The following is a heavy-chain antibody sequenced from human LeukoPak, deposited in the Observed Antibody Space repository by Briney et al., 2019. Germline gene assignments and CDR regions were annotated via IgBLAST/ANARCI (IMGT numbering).Heavy chain of an antibody. CDR2: MYYSGST. V-gene: IGHV4-39*01. J-gene: IGHJ4*02. Sequence: KSSETLSLTCTVSGGSISSSSYYWGWIRQPPGKGLEWIGSMYYSGSTYYNPSLKSRVTLSVDTSKTQFSLKLSSVTAADTAVYFCARHPGYYDSRGPKDYWGQGTLVTVSS. CDR3: ARHPGYYDSRGPKDY. D-gene: IGHD3-22*01. CDR1: GGSISSSSYY.